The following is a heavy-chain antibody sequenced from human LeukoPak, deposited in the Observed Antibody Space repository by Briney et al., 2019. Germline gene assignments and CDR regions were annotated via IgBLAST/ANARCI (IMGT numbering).Heavy chain of an antibody. D-gene: IGHD3-10*01. V-gene: IGHV1-8*03. CDR2: MNPNSGNT. Sequence: ASVKVSCKASGYTFTSYDINWVRQATGQGLEWMGWMNPNSGNTGYAQKFQGRVTITRNTSISTAYMELSSLRSEDTAVYYCARGRRNMVRGYYYYYMDVWGKGTTVTVSS. CDR1: GYTFTSYD. J-gene: IGHJ6*03. CDR3: ARGRRNMVRGYYYYYMDV.